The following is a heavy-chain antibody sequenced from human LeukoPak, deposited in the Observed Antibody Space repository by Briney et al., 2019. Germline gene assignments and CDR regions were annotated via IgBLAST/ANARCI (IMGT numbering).Heavy chain of an antibody. D-gene: IGHD3-10*02. CDR2: TNLHGTAV. CDR3: ASAYTYVRLGDH. J-gene: IGHJ4*02. Sequence: GGSLRLSCAVSGLSFSNYWMHWVRQAPGKGLVWVARTNLHGTAVDYADPVKGRFTISRDNSKNMLFLQMNGLRVEDTAVYYCASAYTYVRLGDHWGQGTLVTVSP. CDR1: GLSFSNYW. V-gene: IGHV3-74*01.